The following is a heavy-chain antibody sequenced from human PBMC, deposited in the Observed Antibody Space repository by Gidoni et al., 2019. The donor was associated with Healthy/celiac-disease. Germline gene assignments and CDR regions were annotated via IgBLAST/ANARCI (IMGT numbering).Heavy chain of an antibody. CDR1: GGSFSGYY. Sequence: QVQLQQWGAGLLKPSETLSLTCAVYGGSFSGYYWSWIRQPPGKGLEWIGEINHSGSTNYNPSLKSRVTISVDTSKNQFSLKLSSVTAADTAVYYCARGRAPRWQLVRYCWFDPWGQGTLVTVSS. D-gene: IGHD6-6*01. J-gene: IGHJ5*02. V-gene: IGHV4-34*01. CDR3: ARGRAPRWQLVRYCWFDP. CDR2: INHSGST.